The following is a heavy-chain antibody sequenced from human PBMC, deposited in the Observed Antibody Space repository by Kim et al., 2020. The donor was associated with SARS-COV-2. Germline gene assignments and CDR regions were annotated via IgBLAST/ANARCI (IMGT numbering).Heavy chain of an antibody. CDR3: ATSLYLYYFDY. D-gene: IGHD2-8*01. Sequence: TIYAQKFQGRVTMTEDTSTDTAYMELSSLRSEDTAVYYCATSLYLYYFDYWGQGTLVTVSS. CDR2: T. V-gene: IGHV1-24*01. J-gene: IGHJ4*02.